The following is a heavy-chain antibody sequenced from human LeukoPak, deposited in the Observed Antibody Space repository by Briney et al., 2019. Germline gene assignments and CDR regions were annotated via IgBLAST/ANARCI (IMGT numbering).Heavy chain of an antibody. CDR1: GFSFSSYW. D-gene: IGHD4-11*01. CDR2: IKSDGKT. J-gene: IGHJ6*03. CDR3: AKTPTVTPNYYYYYMDV. Sequence: GGSLRLSCAASGFSFSSYWMHWVRQAPGKGLVWVSRIKSDGKTNYADSVKGRFTISRDNAKNTLSLQMNSLRAEDTAVYYCAKTPTVTPNYYYYYMDVWGKGTTVTVSS. V-gene: IGHV3-74*01.